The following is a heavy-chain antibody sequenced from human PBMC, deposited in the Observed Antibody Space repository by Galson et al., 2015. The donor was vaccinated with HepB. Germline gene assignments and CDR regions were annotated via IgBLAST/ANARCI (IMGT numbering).Heavy chain of an antibody. D-gene: IGHD2-2*01. CDR2: IYPGDSDT. CDR3: ARRELPAAFDY. V-gene: IGHV5-51*03. J-gene: IGHJ4*02. Sequence: QSGAEVKKPGESLKISCKGSGYGFATYWIGWVRQMPGKGLEWMGIIYPGDSDTRYSPSFQGQVTISADKSINTAYLQWSSPKASDTAMYYCARRELPAAFDYWGQGTLVTVSS. CDR1: GYGFATYW.